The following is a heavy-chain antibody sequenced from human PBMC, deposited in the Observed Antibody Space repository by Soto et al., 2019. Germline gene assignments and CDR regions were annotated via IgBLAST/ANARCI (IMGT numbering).Heavy chain of an antibody. CDR1: GFTFSDAW. V-gene: IGHV3-15*01. Sequence: VGSLRRSCAASGFTFSDAWMSWVRQAPGKGLYWVGRIKSKSDGGTTEYAAPVRGRFTISRDDSKNTLYLQMNSLKTEDTAVYYCTTDLWRIAVVVGSTGYFNPWGQGTPVTVSS. D-gene: IGHD2-15*01. J-gene: IGHJ5*02. CDR3: TTDLWRIAVVVGSTGYFNP. CDR2: IKSKSDGGTT.